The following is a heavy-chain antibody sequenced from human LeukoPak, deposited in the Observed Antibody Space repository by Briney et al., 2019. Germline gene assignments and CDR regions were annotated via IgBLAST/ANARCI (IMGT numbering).Heavy chain of an antibody. Sequence: SETLSLTCAVYGGSFSGYYWSWIRQPPGKGLEWIGEINHSGSTNYNPSLKSRVTISVDTSKNQFSLKLSSVTAADTAVYYCARPGRDYCSGGSCFGIWGQGTLVTVSS. J-gene: IGHJ4*02. V-gene: IGHV4-34*01. D-gene: IGHD2-15*01. CDR1: GGSFSGYY. CDR3: ARPGRDYCSGGSCFGI. CDR2: INHSGST.